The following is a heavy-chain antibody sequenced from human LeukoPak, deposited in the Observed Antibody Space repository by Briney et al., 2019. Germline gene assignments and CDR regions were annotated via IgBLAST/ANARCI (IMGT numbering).Heavy chain of an antibody. V-gene: IGHV4-4*07. Sequence: PSETLSLTCTVSGGSISSYYWSWIRQPAGKGLEWIGRIYTRGTNKYNPSLKSRVTISIDKSKNQFSLKLTSVTAADTAVYYCARDKDPEAAMNMGRRFDYWGQGILITVSS. CDR1: GGSISSYY. CDR2: IYTRGTN. D-gene: IGHD5-18*01. CDR3: ARDKDPEAAMNMGRRFDY. J-gene: IGHJ4*02.